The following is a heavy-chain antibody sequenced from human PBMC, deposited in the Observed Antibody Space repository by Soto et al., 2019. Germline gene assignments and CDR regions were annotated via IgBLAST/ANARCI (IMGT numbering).Heavy chain of an antibody. CDR2: INHSGRV. CDR3: STRAYDTNGYYRFDP. D-gene: IGHD3-22*01. Sequence: SETLSLTCAVYGGSFSGHSWTWIRQSPGKGLEWIGDINHSGRVNYSPSLKSRVTISLDTSKNQFSLTLSAVTAADTAMYYCSTRAYDTNGYYRFDPWCQGNLVT. CDR1: GGSFSGHS. J-gene: IGHJ5*01. V-gene: IGHV4-34*01.